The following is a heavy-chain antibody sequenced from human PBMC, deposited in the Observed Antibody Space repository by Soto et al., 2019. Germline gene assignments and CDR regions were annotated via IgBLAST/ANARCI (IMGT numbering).Heavy chain of an antibody. CDR2: IYSSGSA. CDR3: ARGGTRSADLPTY. Sequence: VRLQESGPGLVKPSETLSLTCSVSGDSINNYYWNWIRQSAGKGLEWIGRIYSSGSANYNPSLKTRGTMSVDTSTNQVSLKVTSVTAADTAVYFCARGGTRSADLPTYWGQGIQVIVSS. CDR1: GDSINNYY. D-gene: IGHD1-1*01. V-gene: IGHV4-4*07. J-gene: IGHJ4*02.